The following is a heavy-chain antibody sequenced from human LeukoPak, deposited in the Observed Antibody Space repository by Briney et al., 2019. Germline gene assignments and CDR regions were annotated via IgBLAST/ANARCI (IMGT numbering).Heavy chain of an antibody. CDR2: IYHSGST. CDR3: ARVIGIAAAGSNYFDY. J-gene: IGHJ4*02. D-gene: IGHD6-13*01. V-gene: IGHV4-30-2*01. CDR1: GGSISSGGYS. Sequence: SQTLSLTCAVSGGSISSGGYSWRWIRQPPGKGLEWIGYIYHSGSTYYNPSLKSRVTISVDRSKNQFSLKLSSVTAADTAVYYCARVIGIAAAGSNYFDYWGQGTLVTVSS.